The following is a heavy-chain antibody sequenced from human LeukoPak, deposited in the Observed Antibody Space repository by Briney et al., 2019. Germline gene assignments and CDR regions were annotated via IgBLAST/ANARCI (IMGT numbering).Heavy chain of an antibody. CDR2: ISSSSSYI. CDR3: ARGRIAAAHGPDDY. D-gene: IGHD6-13*01. V-gene: IGHV3-21*05. CDR1: GFTFSSYS. J-gene: IGHJ4*02. Sequence: GGSLRLSCAASGFTFSSYSMNWVRQAPGKGLEWVSYISSSSSYIYYADSVKGRFTISRDNAKNSLYLQMNSLRAEDTAVYYCARGRIAAAHGPDDYWGQGTLVTVSS.